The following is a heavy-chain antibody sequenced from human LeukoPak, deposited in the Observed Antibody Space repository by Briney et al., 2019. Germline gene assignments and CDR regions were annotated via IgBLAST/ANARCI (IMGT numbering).Heavy chain of an antibody. CDR2: IYYSGST. Sequence: SETLSLTCTVSGGSISSYYWSWIRQPPGKGLEWIGYIYYSGSTNYNPSLKSRVTISVDTSKNQFSLKLSSVTAADTAVYYCARETYYYDSSGYSYSTNFDYWGQGTLVTVSS. CDR3: ARETYYYDSSGYSYSTNFDY. J-gene: IGHJ4*02. D-gene: IGHD3-22*01. V-gene: IGHV4-59*12. CDR1: GGSISSYY.